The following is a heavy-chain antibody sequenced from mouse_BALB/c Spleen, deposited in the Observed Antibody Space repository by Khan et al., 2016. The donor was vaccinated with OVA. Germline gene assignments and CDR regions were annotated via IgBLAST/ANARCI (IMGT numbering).Heavy chain of an antibody. CDR2: INTYTGEP. D-gene: IGHD2-10*01. CDR1: GYTFTKSG. Sequence: QIQLVQSGPELKKPGETVKISCKASGYTFTKSGMNWVKQAPGKGLTWMGWINTYTGEPTYADDFKGRFAFSLETSDRTAYLQINNLKNEDTATYFWARPPYLSYVMDNWGQGTAVTVSS. CDR3: ARPPYLSYVMDN. J-gene: IGHJ4*01. V-gene: IGHV9-3-1*01.